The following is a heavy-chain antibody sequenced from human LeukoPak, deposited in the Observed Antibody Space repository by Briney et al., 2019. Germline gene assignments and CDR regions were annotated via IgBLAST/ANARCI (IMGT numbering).Heavy chain of an antibody. CDR2: INSDGSST. J-gene: IGHJ2*01. Sequence: QPGGSLRLSCAASGFTFSSYWMHWVRQAPGKGLVWVSRINSDGSSTYYADSVKGRFTISRDNSKNTLYLQMNSLRAEDTAVYYCARDKLYYDSSGYRTHHWYFDLWGRGTLVTVSS. CDR1: GFTFSSYW. V-gene: IGHV3-74*01. D-gene: IGHD3-22*01. CDR3: ARDKLYYDSSGYRTHHWYFDL.